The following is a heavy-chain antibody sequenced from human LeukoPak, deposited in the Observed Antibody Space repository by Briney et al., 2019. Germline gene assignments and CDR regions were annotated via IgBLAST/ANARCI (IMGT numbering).Heavy chain of an antibody. V-gene: IGHV5-51*01. J-gene: IGHJ4*02. CDR2: IYPGDSDT. CDR1: GYIFTSYW. D-gene: IGHD3-10*01. Sequence: AGESLKISCQGSGYIFTSYWIGWVRQMPGKGLEWMGIIYPGDSDTRYSPSFQGQVTISADKSISTAYLQWSSLKASDTAMYYCARPMVRGVTGLFDYWGQGTLVTVSS. CDR3: ARPMVRGVTGLFDY.